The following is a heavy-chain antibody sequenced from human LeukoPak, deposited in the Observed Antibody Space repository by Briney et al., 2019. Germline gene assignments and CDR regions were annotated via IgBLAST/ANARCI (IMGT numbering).Heavy chain of an antibody. J-gene: IGHJ3*02. CDR2: INTYGGST. D-gene: IGHD2-15*01. Sequence: GGSLRLSCEVSGCMFSTYAMHWVRQAPGKGPEFVSGINTYGGSTHYAKSVKGRFTISRDNSKNTLYLQMGSLRAEDTAVYYCARGRSAAEYDAFDIWGQGTLVTVSS. CDR3: ARGRSAAEYDAFDI. CDR1: GCMFSTYA. V-gene: IGHV3-64*01.